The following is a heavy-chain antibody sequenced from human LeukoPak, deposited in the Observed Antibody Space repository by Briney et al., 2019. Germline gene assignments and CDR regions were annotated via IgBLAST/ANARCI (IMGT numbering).Heavy chain of an antibody. CDR2: ISSSGSTI. V-gene: IGHV3-11*04. D-gene: IGHD3-3*01. J-gene: IGHJ5*02. CDR3: ARDGPYYDFWSGYSRESNWFDP. Sequence: PGGSLRLSCAASAFTFSDYYMSWIRQAPGKGLEWVSYISSSGSTIYYADSVKGRFTISRDNAKNSLYLQMNSLRAEDTAVYYCARDGPYYDFWSGYSRESNWFDPWGQGTLVTVSS. CDR1: AFTFSDYY.